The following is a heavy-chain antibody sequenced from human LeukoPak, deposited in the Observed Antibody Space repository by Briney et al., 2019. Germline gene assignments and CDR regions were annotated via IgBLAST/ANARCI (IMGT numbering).Heavy chain of an antibody. V-gene: IGHV1-2*02. D-gene: IGHD3-22*01. CDR1: GYTFTGYY. CDR2: INPNSGGT. J-gene: IGHJ4*02. Sequence: GASVKVSCKASGYTFTGYYMHWVRQAPGQGLEWMGWINPNSGGTNYAQKFQGRVTMTRDTSISTAYMELSRLRSDDTAVYYCARVPLYDSSGYLDYWGQGTLVTVSS. CDR3: ARVPLYDSSGYLDY.